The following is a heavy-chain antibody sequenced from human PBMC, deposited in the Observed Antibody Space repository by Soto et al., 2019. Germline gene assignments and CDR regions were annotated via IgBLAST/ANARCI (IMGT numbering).Heavy chain of an antibody. CDR2: IYPGDSDT. J-gene: IGHJ4*02. V-gene: IGHV5-51*01. D-gene: IGHD6-13*01. CDR3: ARLYIAAAGPGYYFDY. Sequence: PGESLKISCKGSGYSFTSYWIGWVRQMHGKGLEWMGIIYPGDSDTRYSPSFQGQVTISADKSISTAYLQWSSLKASDTAMYYCARLYIAAAGPGYYFDYWGQGTLVTVSS. CDR1: GYSFTSYW.